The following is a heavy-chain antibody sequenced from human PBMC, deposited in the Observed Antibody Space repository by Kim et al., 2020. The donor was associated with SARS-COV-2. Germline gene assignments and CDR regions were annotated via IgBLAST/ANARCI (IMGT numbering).Heavy chain of an antibody. CDR3: AKEVHVDTAI. CDR1: GFTFRRFG. V-gene: IGHV3-30*18. J-gene: IGHJ4*02. Sequence: GGSLRLSCAASGFTFRRFGMHWFRQAPGKGLEWVAVISFDGSYKDYAGSLEGRFTISRDNSKNTLYLQMNSLRAEDTAFYYCAKEVHVDTAIRGQGTLVTVSS. CDR2: ISFDGSYK. D-gene: IGHD5-18*01.